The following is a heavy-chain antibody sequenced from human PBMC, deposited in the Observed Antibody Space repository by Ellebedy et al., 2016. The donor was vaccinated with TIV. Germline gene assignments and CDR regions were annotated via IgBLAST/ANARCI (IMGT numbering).Heavy chain of an antibody. D-gene: IGHD6-6*01. CDR3: ATLISSSSGGYGIDV. V-gene: IGHV4-34*01. CDR2: INHSGST. CDR1: GGSFSGYY. Sequence: MPGGSLRLSCAVYGGSFSGYYWSWIRQPPGKGLEWIGEINHSGSTNYNPSLKSRVTISVDTSKNHFSLKLSSVTATDTAVYYCATLISSSSGGYGIDVWGQGTTVTVSS. J-gene: IGHJ6*02.